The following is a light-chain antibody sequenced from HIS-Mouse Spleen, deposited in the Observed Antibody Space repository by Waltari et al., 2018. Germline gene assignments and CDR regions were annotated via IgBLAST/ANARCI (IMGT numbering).Light chain of an antibody. CDR1: QMGSES. CDR2: DGS. CDR3: QVWDSSSDHVV. J-gene: IGLJ2*01. Sequence: SYLLTQPPSGSVAPGKTARITCGVNQMGSESVNGDQPKPGQAPVLVVYDGSDRPPGIPERFSGSNSGNTATLTISRVEAGDEADYYCQVWDSSSDHVVFGGGTKLTVL. V-gene: IGLV3-21*03.